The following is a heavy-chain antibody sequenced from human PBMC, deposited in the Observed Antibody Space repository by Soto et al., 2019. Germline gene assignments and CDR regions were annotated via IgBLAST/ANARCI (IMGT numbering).Heavy chain of an antibody. Sequence: EVQLVESGGRLVKPGESLRLSCVASGFDFSYYTMNWVRQVPGKGLEWVSAISASSSHKYSADSVRGRFTFSRDNANNSLYLQMNNLRVEDTAVYYCARLRSDAFDIWGQGTLVTVSS. V-gene: IGHV3-21*02. CDR1: GFDFSYYT. D-gene: IGHD4-17*01. CDR2: ISASSSHK. J-gene: IGHJ3*02. CDR3: ARLRSDAFDI.